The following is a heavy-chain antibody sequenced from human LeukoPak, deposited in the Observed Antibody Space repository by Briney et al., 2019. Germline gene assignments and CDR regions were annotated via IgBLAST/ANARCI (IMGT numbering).Heavy chain of an antibody. CDR2: IYYSGST. CDR3: ARGHSIEPYYYYYYMDV. J-gene: IGHJ6*03. V-gene: IGHV4-59*01. Sequence: SETLSLTCTVSGGSINSYYWSWIRQPPGKGLEWIGYIYYSGSTKYNPSLKSRVTISVDTSKNQFSLKLSSVTAADTAVYYCARGHSIEPYYYYYYMDVWGKGTTVTVSS. CDR1: GGSINSYY. D-gene: IGHD4-11*01.